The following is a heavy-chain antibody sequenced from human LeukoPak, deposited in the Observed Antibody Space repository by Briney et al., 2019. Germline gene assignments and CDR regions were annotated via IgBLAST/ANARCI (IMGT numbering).Heavy chain of an antibody. CDR3: ARGPLGYCSGGSCYSGEGGFDY. CDR1: GYTFTSYD. CDR2: MNPNSGNT. V-gene: IGHV1-8*01. D-gene: IGHD2-15*01. Sequence: GASVKVSCKASGYTFTSYDINWVRQATGQGLEWMGWMNPNSGNTGYAQKFQGRVTMTRNTSISTAYMELISLRSEDTAVYYCARGPLGYCSGGSCYSGEGGFDYWGQGTLVTVSS. J-gene: IGHJ4*02.